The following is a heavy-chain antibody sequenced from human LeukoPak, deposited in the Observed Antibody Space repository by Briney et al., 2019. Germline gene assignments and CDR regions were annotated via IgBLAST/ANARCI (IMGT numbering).Heavy chain of an antibody. CDR1: GDSISSGFYF. CDR3: ARDEGRGAFEI. CDR2: IHYSGST. J-gene: IGHJ3*02. Sequence: SETLSLTCTVSGDSISSGFYFWGWIRQPPGKGLEWIGYIHYSGSTNYNTSLKSRVTISVDTSKNQFSLKLSSVTAADTAVYYCARDEGRGAFEIWGQGTMVTVSS. V-gene: IGHV4-61*01.